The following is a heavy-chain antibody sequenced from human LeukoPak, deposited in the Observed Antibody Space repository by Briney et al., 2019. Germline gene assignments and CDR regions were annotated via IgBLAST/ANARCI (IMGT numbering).Heavy chain of an antibody. V-gene: IGHV3-21*01. CDR1: GFTFGDYA. Sequence: GGSLRLSCTASGFTFGDYAMSWVRQAPGKGLEWVSSITSTGNYIYYADSLKGRFTISRDNAKNSLYLQMNSLRAEDTAVYYCARYDFWSAGDMDVWGKGTTVTVSS. D-gene: IGHD3-3*01. J-gene: IGHJ6*03. CDR3: ARYDFWSAGDMDV. CDR2: ITSTGNYI.